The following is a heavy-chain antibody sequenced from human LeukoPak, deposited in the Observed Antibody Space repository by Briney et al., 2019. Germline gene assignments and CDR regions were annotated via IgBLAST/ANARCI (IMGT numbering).Heavy chain of an antibody. CDR2: INQDGSAR. CDR1: GLTISRNW. Sequence: PGGSLRLSCAASGLTISRNWMSWVRQAPGKGLEWVANINQDGSARDYVDSVRGRFTISRDNPKNSLFLQMNSLRAEDTALYYCARHDCTSNSCSQSLDYWARGTLVTVS. J-gene: IGHJ4*02. V-gene: IGHV3-7*01. CDR3: ARHDCTSNSCSQSLDY. D-gene: IGHD2-2*01.